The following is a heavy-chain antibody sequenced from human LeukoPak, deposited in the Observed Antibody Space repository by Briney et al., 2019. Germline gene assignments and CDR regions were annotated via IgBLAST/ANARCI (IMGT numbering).Heavy chain of an antibody. CDR1: GFSFSNYW. D-gene: IGHD2-2*01. J-gene: IGHJ4*02. V-gene: IGHV3-7*01. CDR3: ARDFNYYATDY. Sequence: GGSLRLSCAASGFSFSNYWMTWVRQAPGKGLEWVANIGQDGTGNHYVDSVKCRFTISRDNAKNSLYLQMNSLRADDTAVYYCARDFNYYATDYWGQGTLVTVSS. CDR2: IGQDGTGN.